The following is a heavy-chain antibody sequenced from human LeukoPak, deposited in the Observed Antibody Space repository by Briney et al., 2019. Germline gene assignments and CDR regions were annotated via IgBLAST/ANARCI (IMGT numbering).Heavy chain of an antibody. D-gene: IGHD3-3*02. CDR3: ARVHFYYYYMDV. CDR1: GGSISSYY. J-gene: IGHJ6*03. CDR2: IYYSGST. V-gene: IGHV4-59*01. Sequence: SETLSLTCAVSGGSISSYYWSWIRQPPGKGLEWIGYIYYSGSTNYNPSLKSRVTISVDTSKNQFSLKLSSVTAADTAVYSCARVHFYYYYMDVWGKGTMVTISS.